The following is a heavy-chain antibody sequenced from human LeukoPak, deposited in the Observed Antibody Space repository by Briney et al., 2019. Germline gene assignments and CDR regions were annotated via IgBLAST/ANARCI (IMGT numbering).Heavy chain of an antibody. CDR1: GYTFTSYG. Sequence: GASVKLSCKASGYTFTSYGISWVRQAPGQGLEWMGWISAYNGNTNYAQKLQGRVTMTTDTSTSTAYMELRSLRSDDTAVYYCARGGYLYYYYYYGMDVWGQGTTVTVSS. CDR2: ISAYNGNT. J-gene: IGHJ6*02. D-gene: IGHD3-22*01. V-gene: IGHV1-18*01. CDR3: ARGGYLYYYYYYGMDV.